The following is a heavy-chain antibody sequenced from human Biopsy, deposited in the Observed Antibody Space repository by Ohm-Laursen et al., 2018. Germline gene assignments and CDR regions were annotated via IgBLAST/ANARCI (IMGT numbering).Heavy chain of an antibody. D-gene: IGHD3-16*01. J-gene: IGHJ4*02. CDR3: VRGRSPATY. CDR2: MYYNGST. Sequence: SDTLSLTCTVSGGSLNFYYWSWIRQPPGKGLEWIGYMYYNGSTKYSPSLKNRVTVSFDTSGNQFSLKLTSTTPADTAVYYCVRGRSPATYWGQGALVIVSS. CDR1: GGSLNFYY. V-gene: IGHV4-59*07.